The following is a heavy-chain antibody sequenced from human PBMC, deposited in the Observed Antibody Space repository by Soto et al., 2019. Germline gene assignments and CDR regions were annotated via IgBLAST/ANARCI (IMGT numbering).Heavy chain of an antibody. Sequence: GASVKVSCKASGYTFTSYGISWVRQAPGQGLEWMGWISAYNGNTNYAQKLQGRVTMTTDTSTSTAYMELRSLRSDDTAVYYCARQVDMTTVTNWFDPWGQGTLVTVSS. CDR2: ISAYNGNT. D-gene: IGHD4-17*01. J-gene: IGHJ5*02. CDR3: ARQVDMTTVTNWFDP. CDR1: GYTFTSYG. V-gene: IGHV1-18*01.